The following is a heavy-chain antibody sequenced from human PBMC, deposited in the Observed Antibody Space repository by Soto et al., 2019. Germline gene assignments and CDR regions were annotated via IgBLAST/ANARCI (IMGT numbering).Heavy chain of an antibody. D-gene: IGHD6-19*01. V-gene: IGHV3-74*01. CDR1: GFIFSNYW. CDR3: ARTGEVAGTVVAMDV. J-gene: IGHJ6*01. CDR2: IKNDATSP. Sequence: EVQLVESGGGLVQPGESLRLSCAASGFIFSNYWMHWVRQAPGKGLVWVSRIKNDATSPACADSVKGRFTISRDNAKSTVYLQMNSLRADDTAVYYCARTGEVAGTVVAMDVW.